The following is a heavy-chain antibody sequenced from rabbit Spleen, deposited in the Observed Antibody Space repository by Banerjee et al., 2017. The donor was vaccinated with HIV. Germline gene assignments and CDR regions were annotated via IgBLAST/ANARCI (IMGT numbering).Heavy chain of an antibody. CDR3: ARDLVSVIGWNFNL. CDR1: GFSFSNSYY. D-gene: IGHD1-1*01. Sequence: QQLVESGGGLVKPGASLTLTCTASGFSFSNSYYMCWVRQAPGKGLESIACIYGGDGGSTWYASWAKGRFTISKTSSTTVTLQVTSLTAADTATYFCARDLVSVIGWNFNLWGPGTLVTVS. J-gene: IGHJ4*01. V-gene: IGHV1S40*01. CDR2: IYGGDGGST.